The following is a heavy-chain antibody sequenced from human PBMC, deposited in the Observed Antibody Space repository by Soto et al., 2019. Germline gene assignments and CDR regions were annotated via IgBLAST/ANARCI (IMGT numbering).Heavy chain of an antibody. J-gene: IGHJ4*02. CDR2: IYYSGST. CDR1: GGSISSDY. V-gene: IGHV4-59*01. CDR3: ARDDSRGTFDY. Sequence: QVQLQESGPGLVKPSETLSLTCTVSGGSISSDYWSWIRQPPGKGLEWIGYIYYSGSTNYNPSLKSRVTISIDTSKNQFSMKLSYVTAADTAFYYCARDDSRGTFDYWGQGTLVTVSS. D-gene: IGHD3-22*01.